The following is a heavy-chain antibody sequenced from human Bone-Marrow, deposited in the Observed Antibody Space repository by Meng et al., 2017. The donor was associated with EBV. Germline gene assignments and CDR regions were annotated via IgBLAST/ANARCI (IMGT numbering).Heavy chain of an antibody. J-gene: IGHJ4*02. CDR1: GFSISSYW. CDR2: LNEHGTIT. CDR3: SRDLVGSDDY. Sequence: EVELVDSGGALVQPGGSLRLSCAASGFSISSYWMHWVRQAPGKGPVWVSRLNEHGTITTYADSVKGRFTISRDNAKNTLYLQMNSLRVEDTAVYYCSRDLVGSDDYWGQGTLVTVSS. V-gene: IGHV3-74*01.